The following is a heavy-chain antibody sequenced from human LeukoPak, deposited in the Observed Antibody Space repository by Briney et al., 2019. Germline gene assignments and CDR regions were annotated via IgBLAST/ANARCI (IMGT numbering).Heavy chain of an antibody. D-gene: IGHD3-22*01. CDR2: IYRSGST. CDR1: GVSISSGGYY. V-gene: IGHV4-30-2*01. CDR3: ARGGYYYDSGGYSSDAFDI. Sequence: SQTLSLTCAVSGVSISSGGYYWSWIRQPPGKGLEWIVYIYRSGSTYYNPSLKSRVTISVDRSKNQFSLKLSSVTAADTAVYYCARGGYYYDSGGYSSDAFDIWGQGTMVTVSS. J-gene: IGHJ3*02.